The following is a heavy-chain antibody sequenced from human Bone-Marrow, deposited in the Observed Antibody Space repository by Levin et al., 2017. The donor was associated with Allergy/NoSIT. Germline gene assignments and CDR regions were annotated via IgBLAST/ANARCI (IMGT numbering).Heavy chain of an antibody. CDR3: VRHSYITMIDS. Sequence: SETLSLTCTVSNDSISSSTSYWGWIRQPPGTGLEWIGNIYSRGSTYYNPSLKSRLTLSVDTSQNQFSLNLISVTAADTAIYYCVRHSYITMIDSWGQGTLVTVSS. CDR2: IYSRGST. CDR1: NDSISSSTSY. V-gene: IGHV4-39*01. D-gene: IGHD3-22*01. J-gene: IGHJ4*02.